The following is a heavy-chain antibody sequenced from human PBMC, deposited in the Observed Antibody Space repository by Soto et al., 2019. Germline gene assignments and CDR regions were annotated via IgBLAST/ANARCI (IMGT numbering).Heavy chain of an antibody. D-gene: IGHD3-22*01. CDR2: LSGSGGST. CDR1: GFTLTTYA. Sequence: GGSLRLSCAVSGFTLTTYAMGWFRQAPGKGLEWVSGLSGSGGSTYSADSVKGRFTISRDRSRNTLCLQMNSLRAEDTAVYYCAKDPYDRSGFPPYYFYGMDVWGQGTTVTVSS. J-gene: IGHJ6*02. CDR3: AKDPYDRSGFPPYYFYGMDV. V-gene: IGHV3-23*01.